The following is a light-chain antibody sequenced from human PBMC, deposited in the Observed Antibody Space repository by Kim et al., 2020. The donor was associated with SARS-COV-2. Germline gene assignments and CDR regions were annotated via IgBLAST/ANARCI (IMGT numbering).Light chain of an antibody. CDR2: GTS. Sequence: ASVGDRVTIFCRASQSINTYLNWYQQRPRSAPKLLIFGTSTLQRGVPSRFSGSGSGTEFTLTISSLQPEDFATYYCQQSYITPITFGQGTRLEFK. CDR1: QSINTY. CDR3: QQSYITPIT. V-gene: IGKV1-39*01. J-gene: IGKJ5*01.